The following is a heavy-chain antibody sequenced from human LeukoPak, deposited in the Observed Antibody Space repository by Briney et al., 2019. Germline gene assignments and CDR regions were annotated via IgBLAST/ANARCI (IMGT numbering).Heavy chain of an antibody. V-gene: IGHV1-46*01. D-gene: IGHD2-2*03. Sequence: ASVKVSCKASGYTFTNNYLHWVRQAPGQGLEWMGMIYPRDGSTSYAQNFQGRVTVTRDTSTSTAYMELRSLRSDDTAVYYCATHRGYCSSTSCQNELELDYWGQGTLVTVSS. CDR3: ATHRGYCSSTSCQNELELDY. J-gene: IGHJ4*02. CDR1: GYTFTNNY. CDR2: IYPRDGST.